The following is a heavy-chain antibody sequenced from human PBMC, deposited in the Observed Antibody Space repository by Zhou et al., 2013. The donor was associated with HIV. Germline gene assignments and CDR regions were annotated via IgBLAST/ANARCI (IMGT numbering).Heavy chain of an antibody. CDR1: EYTFNSLD. J-gene: IGHJ3*02. CDR2: MNPNSGNT. V-gene: IGHV1-8*03. CDR3: ARHRRYGDNSYAFDI. D-gene: IGHD2-21*01. Sequence: QVQLVQSGAEVKKPGASVKVSCKASEYTFNSLDINWVRQATGQGLEWMGWMNPNSGNTGYAQKFQGRVTITRNTSINTAYMELSSLRSEDTGVYYCARHRRYGDNSYAFDIWGQGTMVTVSS.